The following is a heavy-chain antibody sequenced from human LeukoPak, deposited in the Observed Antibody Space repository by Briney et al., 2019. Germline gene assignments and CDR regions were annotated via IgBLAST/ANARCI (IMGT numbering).Heavy chain of an antibody. CDR1: GYTFTSYG. J-gene: IGHJ4*02. CDR2: ISAYNGNT. D-gene: IGHD3-22*01. CDR3: ARDYYDSSRYSYGFDY. V-gene: IGHV1-18*01. Sequence: GASVKVSCKASGYTFTSYGISWVRQAPGQGLEWMGWISAYNGNTNYAQKLQGRVTMTTDTSTSTAYMELRSLRSDDTAVYYCARDYYDSSRYSYGFDYWGQGTLVTVSS.